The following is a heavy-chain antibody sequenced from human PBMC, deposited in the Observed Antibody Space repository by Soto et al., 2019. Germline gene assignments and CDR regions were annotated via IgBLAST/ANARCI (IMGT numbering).Heavy chain of an antibody. CDR1: GGTFSSYA. CDR3: ARDRGPSSGYYPYWFDP. D-gene: IGHD3-22*01. V-gene: IGHV1-69*13. Sequence: SVKVSCKASGGTFSSYAITWVRQAPGQGLEWMGGIIPIFGTANYAQKFQGRVTITADESTSTAYMELSSLRSEDTAMYYCARDRGPSSGYYPYWFDPWGQGTLVTVSS. CDR2: IIPIFGTA. J-gene: IGHJ5*02.